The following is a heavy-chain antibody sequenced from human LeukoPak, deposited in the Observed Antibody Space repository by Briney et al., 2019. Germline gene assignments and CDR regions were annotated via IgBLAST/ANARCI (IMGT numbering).Heavy chain of an antibody. CDR2: INHSGST. CDR3: AKHEGSYFDKSGYTFEY. Sequence: SETLSLTCAVYGGSFSGYYWSWIRQPPGKGLEWIGEINHSGSTYYNPSLKSRVTISVDTSRNQFSLKLSSVSAADRGIYYCAKHEGSYFDKSGYTFEYWGQGTLVTVSS. J-gene: IGHJ4*02. D-gene: IGHD3-22*01. V-gene: IGHV4-34*01. CDR1: GGSFSGYY.